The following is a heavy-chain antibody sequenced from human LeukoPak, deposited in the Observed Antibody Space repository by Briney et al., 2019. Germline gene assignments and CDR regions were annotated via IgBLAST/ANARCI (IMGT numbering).Heavy chain of an antibody. J-gene: IGHJ4*02. CDR2: IYYSGST. Sequence: SETLSLTCTVSGGSISSSSYSWGWIRQPPGKGLEWIGSIYYSGSTYYNPSLKSRVTISVDTSKNQFSLKLSSVTAADTAVYYCARDSPPRYCSSTSCYTFQRGWDYWGQGTLVTVSS. D-gene: IGHD2-2*02. CDR1: GGSISSSSYS. V-gene: IGHV4-39*07. CDR3: ARDSPPRYCSSTSCYTFQRGWDY.